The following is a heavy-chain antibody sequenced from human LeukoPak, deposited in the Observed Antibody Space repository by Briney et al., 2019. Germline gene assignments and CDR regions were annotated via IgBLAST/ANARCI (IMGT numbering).Heavy chain of an antibody. CDR1: GFTFSSYA. CDR3: AKDSVAGMCFDY. CDR2: ISGSGGST. D-gene: IGHD6-19*01. V-gene: IGHV3-23*01. J-gene: IGHJ4*02. Sequence: PGGSLRLSCAASGFTFSSYAMSWVRQAPGKGLEWVSAISGSGGSTYYADSVKGRFTISRNNSKNTLYLQMNSLRAEDTAVYYCAKDSVAGMCFDYWGQGTLVTVSS.